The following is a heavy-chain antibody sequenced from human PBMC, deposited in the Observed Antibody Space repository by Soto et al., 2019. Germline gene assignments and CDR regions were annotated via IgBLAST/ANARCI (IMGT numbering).Heavy chain of an antibody. CDR2: IYSTGIT. CDR3: ARGPRGQLSGMDV. V-gene: IGHV4-4*07. J-gene: IGHJ6*02. CDR1: DGSMSGYY. Sequence: GTLSLTSTVGDGSMSGYYWSWTRQSAGKGLEWIGRIYSTGITDKNPSFKSRVTMSVDTSKNQLVLKLRSVTAADTAVYYCARGPRGQLSGMDVWGQGTTVTVSS. D-gene: IGHD3-10*01.